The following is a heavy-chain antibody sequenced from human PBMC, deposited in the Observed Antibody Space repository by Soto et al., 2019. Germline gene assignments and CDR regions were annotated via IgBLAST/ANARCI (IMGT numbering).Heavy chain of an antibody. CDR1: GGTFSSYA. D-gene: IGHD2-21*02. CDR2: IIPIFGTA. J-gene: IGHJ3*02. CDR3: ASPVVTAIPDAFDI. Sequence: ASVKVSCKASGGTFSSYAISWVRQAPGQGLEWMGGIIPIFGTANYAQKFQGRVTITADESTSTAYMELSSLRSEDTAVYYCASPVVTAIPDAFDIWGQGTLVTVSS. V-gene: IGHV1-69*13.